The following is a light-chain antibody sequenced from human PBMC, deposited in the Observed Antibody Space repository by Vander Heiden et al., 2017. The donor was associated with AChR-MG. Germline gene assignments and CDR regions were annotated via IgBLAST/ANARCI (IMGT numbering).Light chain of an antibody. J-gene: IGLJ1*01. CDR1: SSNIGNNY. CDR3: GTWDSSLSAGV. V-gene: IGLV1-51*01. CDR2: DNN. Sequence: SVFTPPPSVSAAPGQKVTISCSGCSSNIGNNYVSWYQQFPGTATKLLIYDNNKRPSGIPDRFAGSKSGTSATLGIAGLQTGDEAEYYCGTWDSSLSAGVFGTGTKVTVL.